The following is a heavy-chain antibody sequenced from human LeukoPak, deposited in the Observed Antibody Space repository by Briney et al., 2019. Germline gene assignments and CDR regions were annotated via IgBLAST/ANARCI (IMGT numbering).Heavy chain of an antibody. CDR3: AKDRRIAAAGTNYFDY. D-gene: IGHD6-13*01. Sequence: GGSLRVSCATSGFIFSNYAMSWVRQAPGKGLEWVSVIGGSGDSTNYADSVKGRFTISRDNSKNTLYLQMNSLRAEDTAMYYCAKDRRIAAAGTNYFDYWGQGTLVTVSS. J-gene: IGHJ4*02. CDR1: GFIFSNYA. V-gene: IGHV3-23*01. CDR2: IGGSGDST.